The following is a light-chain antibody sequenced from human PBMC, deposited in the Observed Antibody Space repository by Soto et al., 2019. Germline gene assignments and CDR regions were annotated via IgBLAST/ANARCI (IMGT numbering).Light chain of an antibody. V-gene: IGKV1-5*01. CDR2: DAS. CDR3: QQYKSYPWT. J-gene: IGKJ1*01. CDR1: QTISSW. Sequence: DIQMTQSPSTLSGSVGDRVTITCRASQTISSWLAWYQQRPGSAPKLLIYDASSLEGGVPSRFTGDGSGTEFSLTIASLQPDDFGTYYCQQYKSYPWTFGQGTKVDIK.